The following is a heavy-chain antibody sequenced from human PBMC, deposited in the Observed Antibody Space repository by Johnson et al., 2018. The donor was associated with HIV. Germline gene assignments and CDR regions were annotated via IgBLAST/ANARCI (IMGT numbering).Heavy chain of an antibody. J-gene: IGHJ3*02. CDR2: FSSRGGT. V-gene: IGHV3-53*01. CDR3: ARDKYGVPSGAFDI. CDR1: GFTLSSYY. D-gene: IGHD4-17*01. Sequence: VQLVESGGGLIQPGGSLRLSCAASGFTLSSYYMSWVRQAPVKGLEWVSLFSSRGGTYYADSVKGRFTISRDDSQNTLYLQMNSLRAEDTALYYCARDKYGVPSGAFDIWGQGTMVTVSS.